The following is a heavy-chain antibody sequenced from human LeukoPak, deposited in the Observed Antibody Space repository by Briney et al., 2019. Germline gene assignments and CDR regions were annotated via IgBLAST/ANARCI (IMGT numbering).Heavy chain of an antibody. CDR3: AKGYDFWSGSASDY. CDR1: GFTFSSYA. Sequence: GGSLRLSCAASGFTFSSYAMSWVRQAPGKGLEWVSAISGSGGSTYYADSVKGRFTISRDNSKNTLYLQMSSLRAEDTAVYYCAKGYDFWSGSASDYWGQGTLVTVSS. CDR2: ISGSGGST. V-gene: IGHV3-23*01. J-gene: IGHJ4*02. D-gene: IGHD3-3*01.